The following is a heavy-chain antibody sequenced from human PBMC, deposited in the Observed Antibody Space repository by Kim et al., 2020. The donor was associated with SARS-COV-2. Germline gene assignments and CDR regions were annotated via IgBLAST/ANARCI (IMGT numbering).Heavy chain of an antibody. CDR2: INHSGST. Sequence: SETLSLTCAVYGGSFSGYYWSWIRQPPGKGLEWIGEINHSGSTNYNPSLKSRVTISVDTSKNQFSLKLSSVTAADTAVYYCARGNLWSGYPFDYWGQGTLVTVSS. D-gene: IGHD3-3*01. CDR1: GGSFSGYY. CDR3: ARGNLWSGYPFDY. V-gene: IGHV4-34*01. J-gene: IGHJ4*02.